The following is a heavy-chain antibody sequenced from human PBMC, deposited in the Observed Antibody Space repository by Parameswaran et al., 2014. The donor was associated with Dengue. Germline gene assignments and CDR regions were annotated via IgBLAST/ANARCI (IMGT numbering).Heavy chain of an antibody. Sequence: WIRQPPGKGLEWIGEIYHSGSTNYNPSLKSRVTISVDKSKNQFSLKLSSVTAADTAVYYCARYGSGSYYFDYWGQGTLVTVSS. D-gene: IGHD3-10*01. CDR3: ARYGSGSYYFDY. V-gene: IGHV4-4*02. J-gene: IGHJ4*02. CDR2: IYHSGST.